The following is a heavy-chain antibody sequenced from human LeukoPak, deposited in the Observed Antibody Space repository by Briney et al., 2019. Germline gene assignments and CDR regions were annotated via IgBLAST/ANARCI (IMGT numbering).Heavy chain of an antibody. D-gene: IGHD4-11*01. CDR2: ISNNGGST. CDR3: VSGAICSNYVRCAFDI. Sequence: GGPLRLSCSVSGFTLTTFALHWVRQAPGKGLEYVSGISNNGGSTYYADSVKGRFTISRDNSKNTLDLQMSSLRAEDTAVYYCVSGAICSNYVRCAFDIWGQGTMVTVSS. J-gene: IGHJ3*02. CDR1: GFTLTTFA. V-gene: IGHV3-64D*09.